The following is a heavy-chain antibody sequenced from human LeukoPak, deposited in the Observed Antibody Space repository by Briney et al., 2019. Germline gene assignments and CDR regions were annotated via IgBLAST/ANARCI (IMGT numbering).Heavy chain of an antibody. D-gene: IGHD1-1*01. CDR1: GYSISIGYY. CDR2: INHSGST. J-gene: IGHJ6*03. CDR3: ARPTLSRYYYYYMDV. Sequence: SETLSLTCTVSGYSISIGYYWSWIRQPPGKGLEWIGEINHSGSTNYNPSLKSRVTISVDTSKNQFSLKLSSVTAADTAVYYCARPTLSRYYYYYMDVWGKGTTVTISS. V-gene: IGHV4-34*01.